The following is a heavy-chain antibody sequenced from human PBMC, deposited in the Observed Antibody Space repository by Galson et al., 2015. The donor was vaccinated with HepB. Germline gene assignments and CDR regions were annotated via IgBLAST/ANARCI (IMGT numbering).Heavy chain of an antibody. V-gene: IGHV1-69*04. CDR2: VIPILGIA. D-gene: IGHD3-10*01. Sequence: SVKVSCKASGGTFSSYTISWVRQAPGQGLEWMGRVIPILGIANYAQKFQGRVTITADKSTSTAYMELSSLRSEDTAVYYCARDYLIRGVIIYSNWFDPWGQGTLVTVSS. J-gene: IGHJ5*02. CDR3: ARDYLIRGVIIYSNWFDP. CDR1: GGTFSSYT.